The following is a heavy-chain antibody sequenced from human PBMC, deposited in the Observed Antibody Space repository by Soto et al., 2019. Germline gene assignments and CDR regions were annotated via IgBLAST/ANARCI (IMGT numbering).Heavy chain of an antibody. J-gene: IGHJ5*02. CDR1: GFTFSSYS. CDR2: ISSSSSTI. CDR3: ARDMILVVAVNWFDP. D-gene: IGHD2-15*01. Sequence: PGGSLRLSCAASGFTFSSYSMNWVRQAPGKGLEWVSYISSSSSTIYYADSVKGRFTISRDNAKNSLYLQMNSLRAEDTAVYYCARDMILVVAVNWFDPWGQGTLVTVSS. V-gene: IGHV3-48*01.